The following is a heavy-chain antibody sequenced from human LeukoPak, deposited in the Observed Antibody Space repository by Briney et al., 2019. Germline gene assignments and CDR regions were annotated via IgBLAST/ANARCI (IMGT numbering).Heavy chain of an antibody. Sequence: GGSLRLSCAASGFTFSSYAMHWVRQAPGKGLEWVAVISYDGSNKYYADSVKGRFTISRDNSKNTLYLQMNSLRADDTAVYFWAILHGLRLGGNWFDPWGQGTLVTVSS. V-gene: IGHV3-30-3*01. CDR2: ISYDGSNK. J-gene: IGHJ5*02. D-gene: IGHD3-16*01. CDR1: GFTFSSYA. CDR3: AILHGLRLGGNWFDP.